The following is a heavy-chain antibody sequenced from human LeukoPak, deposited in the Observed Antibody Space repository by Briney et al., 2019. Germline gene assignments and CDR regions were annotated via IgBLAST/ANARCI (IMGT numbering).Heavy chain of an antibody. J-gene: IGHJ4*02. Sequence: ASVKVSCKASGYTFTGYYMHWVRQAPGQGLEWMGWINPNSGGTNYAQKFQGRVTMTRDTSTSAAYMELSRLRSDDTAVYYCAIFTVTTVPIDYWGQGTLVTVSS. CDR1: GYTFTGYY. CDR3: AIFTVTTVPIDY. CDR2: INPNSGGT. D-gene: IGHD4-17*01. V-gene: IGHV1-2*02.